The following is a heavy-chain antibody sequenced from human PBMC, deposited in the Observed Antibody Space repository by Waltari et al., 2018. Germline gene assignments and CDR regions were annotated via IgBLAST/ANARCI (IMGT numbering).Heavy chain of an antibody. CDR3: ARGRGVDWFDP. CDR1: GGSFSGYY. V-gene: IGHV4-34*01. CDR2: INHSGST. J-gene: IGHJ5*02. D-gene: IGHD3-10*01. Sequence: QVQLQQWGAGLLQPSETLSLTCAVYGGSFSGYYWSWIRQPPGKGLEWIGEINHSGSTNYNPSLKSRVTISVDTSKNQFSLKLSSVTAADTAVYYCARGRGVDWFDPWGQGTLVTVSS.